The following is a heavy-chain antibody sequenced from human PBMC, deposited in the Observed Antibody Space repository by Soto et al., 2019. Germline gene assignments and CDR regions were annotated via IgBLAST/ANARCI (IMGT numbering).Heavy chain of an antibody. CDR1: GGSLSGYY. CDR3: ARGQEGVVATH. D-gene: IGHD5-12*01. CDR2: VKDGGHT. Sequence: PSETLSLTCAVTGGSLSGYYWSWIRQPPGKGLEWIGEVKDGGHTNYSPPLRGRVTISSDTSNNQFSLRLNSVTAADTGVYYCARGQEGVVATHWDQGSLVTVS. V-gene: IGHV4-34*01. J-gene: IGHJ4*02.